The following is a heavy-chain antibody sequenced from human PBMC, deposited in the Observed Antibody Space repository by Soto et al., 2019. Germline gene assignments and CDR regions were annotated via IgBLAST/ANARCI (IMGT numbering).Heavy chain of an antibody. J-gene: IGHJ4*02. D-gene: IGHD3-9*01. V-gene: IGHV4-34*01. Sequence: SETLSLTCAVYGGSFSDYYWSWIRQPPGKGLEWIGEINHSGSTNYNPSLKSRVTISVDTSKNQFSLKLSSVTAADTAVYYCAIGLRYFDWLRYYWGQGTLVTVSS. CDR1: GGSFSDYY. CDR3: AIGLRYFDWLRYY. CDR2: INHSGST.